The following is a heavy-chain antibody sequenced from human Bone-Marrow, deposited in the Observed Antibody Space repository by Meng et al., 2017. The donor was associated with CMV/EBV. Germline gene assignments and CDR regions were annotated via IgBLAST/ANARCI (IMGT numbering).Heavy chain of an antibody. J-gene: IGHJ4*02. CDR2: INHSGST. V-gene: IGHV4-34*01. D-gene: IGHD6-19*01. Sequence: VQLTQWGPGLLKPSETLFLTCAVYGGSFSGYYWSWIRQPPGKGLEWIGEINHSGSTNYNPSLKSRVTISVDTSKNQFSLKLSSVTAADTAVYYCARGGWSSSGRKGLGRPWYYWGQGTLVTVSS. CDR3: ARGGWSSSGRKGLGRPWYY. CDR1: GGSFSGYY.